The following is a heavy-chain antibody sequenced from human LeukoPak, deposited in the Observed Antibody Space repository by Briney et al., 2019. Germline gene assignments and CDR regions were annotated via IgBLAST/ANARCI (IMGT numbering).Heavy chain of an antibody. CDR1: GFTFSNYA. J-gene: IGHJ5*01. CDR3: ARDWYDC. V-gene: IGHV3-23*01. CDR2: IGDNNIFTVRFT. Sequence: PGESLRLSCAASGFTFSNYAMIWVRQAPGKGLEWVSVIGDNNIFTVRFTYYAESVKGRFTISRDNSQGTVDLQMNNLRVEDTAVYYCARDWYDCWGQGTQVTVSS.